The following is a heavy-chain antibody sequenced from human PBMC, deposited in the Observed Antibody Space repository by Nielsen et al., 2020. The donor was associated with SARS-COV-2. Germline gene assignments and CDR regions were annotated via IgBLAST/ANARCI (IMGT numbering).Heavy chain of an antibody. CDR3: AKSGNCNGGICYSTEYFQD. D-gene: IGHD2-15*01. Sequence: GGSLRLSCAASGFSVSSNYMSWIRLAPGKGLEWISYIRASGSYTNYADSLRGRFTISRDNAKNSLYLQMNSLSAEDTAMYYCAKSGNCNGGICYSTEYFQDWGQGTLVTVSS. V-gene: IGHV3-11*03. J-gene: IGHJ1*01. CDR1: GFSVSSNY. CDR2: IRASGSYT.